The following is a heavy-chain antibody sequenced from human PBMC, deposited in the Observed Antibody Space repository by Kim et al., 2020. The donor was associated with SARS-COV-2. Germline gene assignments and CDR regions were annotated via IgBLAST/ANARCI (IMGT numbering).Heavy chain of an antibody. CDR1: GFTFTSYA. Sequence: GGSLRLSCEASGFTFTSYAMTWVRQAPGKGLEWVASIGITGGKTYYADSVKGRFTISRDNSRDTLFLLMNSLRAEDTALYYCTKRTSGAWPFDYWGNGTLVTFSS. J-gene: IGHJ4*01. CDR2: IGITGGKT. V-gene: IGHV3-23*01. D-gene: IGHD2-2*01. CDR3: TKRTSGAWPFDY.